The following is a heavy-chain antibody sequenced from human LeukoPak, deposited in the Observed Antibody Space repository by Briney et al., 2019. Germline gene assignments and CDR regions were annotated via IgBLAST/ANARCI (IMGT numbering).Heavy chain of an antibody. CDR2: ISGSGGST. V-gene: IGHV3-23*01. CDR1: GFTFDNYA. Sequence: PGGSLSLSCAASGFTFDNYAMTWVRQAPGKGLEWISTISGSGGSTHYAESVKGRFTVSRDNSKNTLYLQMNSLRAEDTAIYFCARDRAWGSYDCWGQGTLVIVSS. D-gene: IGHD7-27*01. J-gene: IGHJ4*02. CDR3: ARDRAWGSYDC.